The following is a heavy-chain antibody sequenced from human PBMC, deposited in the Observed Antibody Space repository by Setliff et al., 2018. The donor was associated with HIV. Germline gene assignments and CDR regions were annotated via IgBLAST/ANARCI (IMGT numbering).Heavy chain of an antibody. D-gene: IGHD3-10*01. CDR2: ISYDGTNK. J-gene: IGHJ4*02. Sequence: VGSLRLSCAASGFTFSSYAMHWVRQAPGKGLEWVAIISYDGTNKYYADSVKGRFTISRDNSKNTLYLQMNSLRAEDTAVYYCARDLDYYGSGSYPDYWGQGTLVTVSS. V-gene: IGHV3-30*04. CDR1: GFTFSSYA. CDR3: ARDLDYYGSGSYPDY.